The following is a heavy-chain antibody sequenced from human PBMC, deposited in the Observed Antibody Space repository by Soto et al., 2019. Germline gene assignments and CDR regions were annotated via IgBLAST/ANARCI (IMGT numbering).Heavy chain of an antibody. CDR3: ARHTADYYDSSGSLYFDY. D-gene: IGHD3-22*01. CDR1: GGTLSRYD. J-gene: IGHJ4*02. Sequence: TQSLSSSVFGGTLSRYDCSWMMKPPGKGLEWIGYMYYTGSTYYNPSLKSRVTISVDTSKNQFSLKLSSVTAADTAVYYCARHTADYYDSSGSLYFDYWGQGTLVTVSS. CDR2: MYYTGST. V-gene: IGHV4-59*08.